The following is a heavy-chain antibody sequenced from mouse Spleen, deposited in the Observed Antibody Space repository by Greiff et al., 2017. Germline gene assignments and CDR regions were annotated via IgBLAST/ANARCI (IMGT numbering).Heavy chain of an antibody. J-gene: IGHJ4*01. CDR1: GYTFTSYW. V-gene: IGHV1-61*01. D-gene: IGHD2-1*01. CDR3: AYGNFYAMDY. CDR2: IYPSDSET. Sequence: VQLQQPGAELVRPGSSVKLSCKASGYTFTSYWMDWVKQRPGQGLEWIGNIYPSDSETHYNQKFKDKATLTVDKSSSTAYMQLSSLTSEDSAVYYCAYGNFYAMDYWGQGTSVTVSS.